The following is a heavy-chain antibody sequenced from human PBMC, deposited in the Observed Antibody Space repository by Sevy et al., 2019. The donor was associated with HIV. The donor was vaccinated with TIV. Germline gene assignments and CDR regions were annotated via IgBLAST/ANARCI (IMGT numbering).Heavy chain of an antibody. CDR1: GFTFGSYG. CDR3: ANERFLEWLDRSTSMDV. V-gene: IGHV3-30*12. D-gene: IGHD3-3*01. CDR2: ISYDRSDK. J-gene: IGHJ6*02. Sequence: GGSLRLSCAASGFTFGSYGMHWVRQAPGKGLEWVAYISYDRSDKNYADSVKGRFTISRDNSKNTVYLQMNSLRAEDTAVYYCANERFLEWLDRSTSMDVWGQGTTVTVSS.